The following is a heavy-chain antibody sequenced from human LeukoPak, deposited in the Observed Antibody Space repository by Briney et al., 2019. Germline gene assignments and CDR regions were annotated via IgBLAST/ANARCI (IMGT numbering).Heavy chain of an antibody. J-gene: IGHJ6*04. CDR1: GFPFSGYW. CDR3: VGQLLRAV. Sequence: PGGSLRLSCAASGFPFSGYWISWVRQPPGKGLEWVANINEDGSVQDYVDAVKGRFTISRDNAKNSLYLEINSLRVDDTAVYYCVGQLLRAVWGKGTTVTVSS. V-gene: IGHV3-7*01. D-gene: IGHD2-2*01. CDR2: INEDGSVQ.